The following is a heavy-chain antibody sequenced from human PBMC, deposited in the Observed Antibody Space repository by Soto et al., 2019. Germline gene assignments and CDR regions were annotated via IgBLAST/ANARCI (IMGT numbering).Heavy chain of an antibody. CDR2: ISYDGSNK. CDR1: GFTFSSYA. J-gene: IGHJ6*02. Sequence: GGSLRLSCATSGFTFSSYAMHWVRQAPGKGLEWVAVISYDGSNKYYADSVKGRFTISRDNSKNTLYLQMNSLRAEDTAVYYCASWVHYSDYLFRWYYNGMDVWGQGTTVTVSS. D-gene: IGHD4-17*01. V-gene: IGHV3-30-3*01. CDR3: ASWVHYSDYLFRWYYNGMDV.